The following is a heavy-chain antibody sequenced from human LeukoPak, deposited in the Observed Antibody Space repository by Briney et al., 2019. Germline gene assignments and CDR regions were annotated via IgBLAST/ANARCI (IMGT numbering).Heavy chain of an antibody. Sequence: SETLSLTCTVSGGSISSYYWSWIRQPPGKGLEWIGYIYHSGSTYYNPSLKSRVTISVDRSKNQFSLKLSSVTAADTAVYYCARADGSVPFDYWGQGTLVTVSS. V-gene: IGHV4-59*12. D-gene: IGHD3-10*01. CDR2: IYHSGST. J-gene: IGHJ4*02. CDR1: GGSISSYY. CDR3: ARADGSVPFDY.